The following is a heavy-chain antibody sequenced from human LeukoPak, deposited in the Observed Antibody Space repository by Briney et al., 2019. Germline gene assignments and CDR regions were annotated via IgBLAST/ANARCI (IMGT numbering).Heavy chain of an antibody. V-gene: IGHV3-30*18. CDR3: AKDRGSCYYYYYGMDV. CDR1: GFTFSSYG. Sequence: GGSLRLSCAASGFTFSSYGMHWVRQAPGKGLEWVAVISYDGSNKYYADSVKGRFTISRDNSKNTLYLQMNSLRAEDTAVYYCAKDRGSCYYYYYGMDVWGQGTTVTVSS. CDR2: ISYDGSNK. D-gene: IGHD2-15*01. J-gene: IGHJ6*02.